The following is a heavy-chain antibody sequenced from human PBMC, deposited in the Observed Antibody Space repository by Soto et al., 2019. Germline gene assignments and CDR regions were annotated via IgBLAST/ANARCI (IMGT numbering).Heavy chain of an antibody. D-gene: IGHD2-21*02. CDR2: IYSGGST. CDR3: ARGYPTGGNGLDV. J-gene: IGHJ6*02. Sequence: PGGSLRLSCAASGFTVSDNYMNWVRQAPGKGPEWVSVIYSGGSTYYTDSVKGRFTISRDNSKNTLYLQMNSLRAEDTAVYYCARGYPTGGNGLDVWGQGTTVTVSS. V-gene: IGHV3-53*01. CDR1: GFTVSDNY.